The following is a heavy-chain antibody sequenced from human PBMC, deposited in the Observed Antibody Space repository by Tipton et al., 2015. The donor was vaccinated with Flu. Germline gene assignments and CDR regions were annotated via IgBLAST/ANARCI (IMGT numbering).Heavy chain of an antibody. V-gene: IGHV3-7*01. Sequence: SLRLSCVDSGFTFNSYSMTWFRQGPGKGLEWVATMSGDGSTKNYLDSVKGRFTISRDNAKSSLYLQMNSLRAGDTGVYYCARERGDHWGQGTLVTVSSDVWGQGTTVTVSS. CDR1: GFTFNSYS. CDR3: ARERGDHWGQGTLVTVSSDV. J-gene: IGHJ6*02. CDR2: MSGDGSTK. D-gene: IGHD7-27*01.